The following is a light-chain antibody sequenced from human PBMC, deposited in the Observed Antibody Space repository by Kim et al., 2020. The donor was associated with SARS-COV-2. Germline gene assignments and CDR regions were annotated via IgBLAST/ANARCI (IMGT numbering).Light chain of an antibody. V-gene: IGLV1-47*02. Sequence: GQSVTLSCSGSTSNLGTNSVPWYHQLPGTAPKLLIYSNNQRPSGVPDRFSGSRSGTSASLAISGLRSEDEGDFYCATWDDSLRACVFGGGTQLTVL. CDR3: ATWDDSLRACV. J-gene: IGLJ3*02. CDR2: SNN. CDR1: TSNLGTNS.